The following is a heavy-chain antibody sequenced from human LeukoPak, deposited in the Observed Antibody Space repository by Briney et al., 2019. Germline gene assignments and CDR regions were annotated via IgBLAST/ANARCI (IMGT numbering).Heavy chain of an antibody. CDR2: AVVSGGNT. V-gene: IGHV3-23*01. CDR3: AKDTAPGIW. Sequence: GGSLRLSCAASGFTFSSYVMSWVRQAPGKGLEWVSAAVVSGGNTFYADSVKGRFTISRDNSKSTLYLQMNSLRAEDTAVYYCAKDTAPGIWWDQRTLVTVSS. CDR1: GFTFSSYV. D-gene: IGHD2/OR15-2a*01. J-gene: IGHJ4*02.